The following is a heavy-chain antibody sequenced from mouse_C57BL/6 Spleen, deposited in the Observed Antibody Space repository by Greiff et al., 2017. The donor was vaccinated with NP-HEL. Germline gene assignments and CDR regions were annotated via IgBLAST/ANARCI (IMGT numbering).Heavy chain of an antibody. CDR3: TGFYYASAWFAY. V-gene: IGHV6-3*01. CDR2: IRLKSDNYAT. Sequence: EVQVVESGGGLVQPGGSMKLSCVASGFTFSNYWMNWVRQSPEKGLEWVAQIRLKSDNYATHYAESVKGRFTISRDDSKSSVYLQMNNLRAEDTGIYYCTGFYYASAWFAYWGQGTLVTVSA. J-gene: IGHJ3*01. CDR1: GFTFSNYW. D-gene: IGHD2-1*01.